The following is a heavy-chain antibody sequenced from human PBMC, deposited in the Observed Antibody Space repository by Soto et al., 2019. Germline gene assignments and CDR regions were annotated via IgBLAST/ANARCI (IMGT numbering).Heavy chain of an antibody. D-gene: IGHD6-6*01. V-gene: IGHV4-34*01. J-gene: IGHJ4*02. CDR3: ASKGVAARGVNDY. CDR1: GGSFSGYY. CDR2: INHSGST. Sequence: SETLSLTCAVYGGSFSGYYWSWIRQPPGKGLEWIGEINHSGSTNYNPSLKSRVTISVDTSKNQFSLKLSSVTAADTAVYYCASKGVAARGVNDYWGQGTLVIVSS.